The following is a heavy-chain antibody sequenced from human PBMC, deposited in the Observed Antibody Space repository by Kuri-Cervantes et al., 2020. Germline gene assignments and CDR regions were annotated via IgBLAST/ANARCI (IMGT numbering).Heavy chain of an antibody. V-gene: IGHV3-15*05. D-gene: IGHD3-22*01. CDR2: VKSKIDGGTT. CDR1: GFTFSNAW. Sequence: GGSLRLSCAASGFTFSNAWMSWVRQAPGKGLEWVGRVKSKIDGGTTDYAAPVKGRFTISRDDSKNTLYLQMNSLRAEDTAVYYCARDPFTYYYDSSGYPYWGQGTLVTVSS. J-gene: IGHJ4*02. CDR3: ARDPFTYYYDSSGYPY.